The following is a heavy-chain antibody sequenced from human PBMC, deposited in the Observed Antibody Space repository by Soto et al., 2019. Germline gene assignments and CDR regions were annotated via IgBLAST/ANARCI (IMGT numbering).Heavy chain of an antibody. CDR1: GGSISRYY. J-gene: IGHJ6*02. CDR3: ARLVGYYDSSGYYYYYYGMDV. D-gene: IGHD3-22*01. Sequence: SETLSLTCTVSGGSISRYYWSWIRQPPWKGLEWIGYIYYSGSTNYNPSLKSRVTISVDTSKNQFSLKLSSVTAADTAVYYCARLVGYYDSSGYYYYYYGMDVWGQGTTVT. CDR2: IYYSGST. V-gene: IGHV4-59*08.